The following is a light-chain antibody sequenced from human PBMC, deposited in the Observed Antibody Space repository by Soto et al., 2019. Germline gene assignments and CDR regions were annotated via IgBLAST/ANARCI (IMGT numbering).Light chain of an antibody. CDR1: QSISGT. Sequence: EIVITQSPATLSVSPGERVPLSCRASQSISGTLAWYQQKPGQAPRLLIHGASTRAPGFPARFSGSGSGTDFTLTISSLEPEDFAVYYCQQRSNRPWTFGQGTKVDIK. J-gene: IGKJ1*01. V-gene: IGKV3-11*01. CDR3: QQRSNRPWT. CDR2: GAS.